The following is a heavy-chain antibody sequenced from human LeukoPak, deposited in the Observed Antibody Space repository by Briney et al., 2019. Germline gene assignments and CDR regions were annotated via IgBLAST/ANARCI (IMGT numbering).Heavy chain of an antibody. V-gene: IGHV4-34*01. CDR2: INYGGST. D-gene: IGHD6-19*01. J-gene: IGHJ3*01. Sequence: SETLSLTCAVSEMSFIAYYWNWIRQSPGKGLEWIGEINYGGSTKYTPSLEGRGTILIVTSKNQFSLKLTSVTAADTAVYYCARRLPPGSGSRGSHAFDVWGQGTLVTVSS. CDR3: ARRLPPGSGSRGSHAFDV. CDR1: EMSFIAYY.